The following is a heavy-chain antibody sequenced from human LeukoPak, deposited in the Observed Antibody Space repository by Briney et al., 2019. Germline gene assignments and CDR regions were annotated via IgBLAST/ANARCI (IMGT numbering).Heavy chain of an antibody. V-gene: IGHV1-69*05. D-gene: IGHD2-2*02. Sequence: SVKVSCKASGGTFSSYAISWVRQAPGQGLEWMGGIIPIFGTANYAQKFQGRVTITTDESTSTAYMELSSLRSEDTAVYYCARDQWGIVVVPAAISPSFDPWGQGTLVTVSS. CDR3: ARDQWGIVVVPAAISPSFDP. CDR2: IIPIFGTA. CDR1: GGTFSSYA. J-gene: IGHJ5*02.